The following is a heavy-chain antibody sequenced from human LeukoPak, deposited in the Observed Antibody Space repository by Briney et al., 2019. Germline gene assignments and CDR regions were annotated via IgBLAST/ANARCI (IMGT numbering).Heavy chain of an antibody. J-gene: IGHJ4*02. D-gene: IGHD4-17*01. CDR3: ARVANGDYFDF. CDR1: GGSISSGDYY. V-gene: IGHV4-30-4*01. Sequence: SETLSLTCIVSGGSISSGDYYWSWIRQPPGKGLEWIGYIYYSGSTYYNPSLKSRVTISVDTSKNQFSLKLSSVTAADTAVYYCARVANGDYFDFWGQGTLVTVSS. CDR2: IYYSGST.